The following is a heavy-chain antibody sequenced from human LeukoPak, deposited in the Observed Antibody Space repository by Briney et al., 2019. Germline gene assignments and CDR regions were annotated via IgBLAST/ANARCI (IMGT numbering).Heavy chain of an antibody. J-gene: IGHJ4*02. CDR2: ISGSGGST. V-gene: IGHV3-23*01. Sequence: GGSLRLSCAASGFTFSSYAMSWVRQAPGKGLEWVSAISGSGGSTYYADSVKGRFTISRDNSKNTPYLQMNSLRAEDTAVYYCAKAQTPDYYYDSSGSTFDYWGQGTLVTVSS. D-gene: IGHD3-22*01. CDR3: AKAQTPDYYYDSSGSTFDY. CDR1: GFTFSSYA.